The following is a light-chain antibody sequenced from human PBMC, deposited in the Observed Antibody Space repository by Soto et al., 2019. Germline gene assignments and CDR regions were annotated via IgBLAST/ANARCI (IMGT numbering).Light chain of an antibody. CDR3: AAWDDSLNAVI. Sequence: QSVLTQPPSASGTPGQRVTISCSGSSSNIGSNTVNWYHQLPGTAPKLLIYTNNQRPSGVPARFSGSKSGTSASLAIGGLQSEDEADYYCAAWDDSLNAVIFGGGTKLTVL. CDR2: TNN. CDR1: SSNIGSNT. J-gene: IGLJ2*01. V-gene: IGLV1-44*01.